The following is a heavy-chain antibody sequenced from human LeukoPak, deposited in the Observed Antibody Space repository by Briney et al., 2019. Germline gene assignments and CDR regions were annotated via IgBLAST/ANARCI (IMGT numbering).Heavy chain of an antibody. V-gene: IGHV3-23*01. CDR1: GFTVSSNY. Sequence: GGSLRLSCAASGFTVSSNYMSWVRQAPGKGLEWVSAISGSGGSTYYADSVKGRFTISRDNSKNTLYLQMNSLRAEDTAVYYCAKDAKQWLVRYYFDYWGQGTLVTVSS. D-gene: IGHD6-19*01. CDR2: ISGSGGST. CDR3: AKDAKQWLVRYYFDY. J-gene: IGHJ4*02.